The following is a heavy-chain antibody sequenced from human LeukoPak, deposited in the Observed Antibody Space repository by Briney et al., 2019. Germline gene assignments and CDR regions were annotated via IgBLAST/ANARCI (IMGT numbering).Heavy chain of an antibody. CDR2: ILSDGSNK. CDR3: ARDRGWAFDI. J-gene: IGHJ3*02. V-gene: IGHV3-30*03. Sequence: GGSLRLSCAASGLSFSSYGMHWVRQAPGKGLEWVEVILSDGSNKYYADSVEGRFTISRDNSKNTMYLQMNSLRIEDTAVYYCARDRGWAFDIWGQGTMVTVSS. CDR1: GLSFSSYG.